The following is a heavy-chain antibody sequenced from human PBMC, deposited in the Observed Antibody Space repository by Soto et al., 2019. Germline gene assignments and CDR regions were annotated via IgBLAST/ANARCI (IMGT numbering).Heavy chain of an antibody. J-gene: IGHJ4*02. CDR2: ISGSGGST. V-gene: IGHV3-23*01. D-gene: IGHD5-12*01. CDR1: GFTFSSYA. Sequence: EVQLLESGGGLVQPGGSLRLSCAASGFTFSSYAMSWVRQAPGKGLEWVSAISGSGGSTYYADSVKGRFTISRDNSKNTLYVQMNSLRVGDTAVYYCAKRRIVATLDYWGQGTLVSVSS. CDR3: AKRRIVATLDY.